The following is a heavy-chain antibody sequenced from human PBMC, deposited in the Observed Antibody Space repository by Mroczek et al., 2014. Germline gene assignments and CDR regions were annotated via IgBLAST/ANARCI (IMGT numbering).Heavy chain of an antibody. J-gene: IGHJ1*01. CDR3: AKGADPFGGLPLEYFQH. Sequence: VQLVQSGGGLVQPGGSLRLSCAASGFTFSSYAMSWVRQAPGKGLEWVSAISGSGGSTYYADSVKGRFTISRDNSKNTLYLQMNSLRAEDTAVYYCAKGADPFGGLPLEYFQHWGQGTLVTVSS. D-gene: IGHD3-10*01. V-gene: IGHV3-23*04. CDR1: GFTFSSYA. CDR2: ISGSGGST.